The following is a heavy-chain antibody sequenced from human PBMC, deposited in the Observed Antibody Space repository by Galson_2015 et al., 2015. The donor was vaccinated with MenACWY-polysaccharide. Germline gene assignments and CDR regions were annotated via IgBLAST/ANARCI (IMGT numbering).Heavy chain of an antibody. CDR2: ISSSGSTI. J-gene: IGHJ4*02. CDR3: ARGGGSYYDSSGYYYAIDC. CDR1: GFSFSDHY. V-gene: IGHV3-11*01. D-gene: IGHD3-22*01. Sequence: SLRLSCAASGFSFSDHYMSWIRQAPGKGLEWVSYISSSGSTIYCADSVKGRFTVSRDNAKNSLYLQMNSLRAEDTAVYYCARGGGSYYDSSGYYYAIDCWGQGTLVTVSS.